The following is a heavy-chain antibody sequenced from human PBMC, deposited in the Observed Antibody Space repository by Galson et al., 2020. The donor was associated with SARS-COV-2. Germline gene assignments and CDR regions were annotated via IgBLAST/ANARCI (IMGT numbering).Heavy chain of an antibody. CDR1: GFTFSSYG. CDR2: ISYDGSNK. Sequence: GGSLRLSCAASGFTFSSYGMHWVRQAPGKGLEWVAVISYDGSNKYYADSVKGRFTISRDNSKNTLYLQMNSLRAEDTAVYYCAKCYHDYGDLFDYWGQGTLVTVSS. V-gene: IGHV3-30*18. J-gene: IGHJ4*02. CDR3: AKCYHDYGDLFDY. D-gene: IGHD4-17*01.